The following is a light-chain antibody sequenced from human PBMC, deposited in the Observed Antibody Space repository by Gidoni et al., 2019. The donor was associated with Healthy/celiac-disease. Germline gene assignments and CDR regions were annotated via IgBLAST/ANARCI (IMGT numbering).Light chain of an antibody. CDR3: QQYGSSPVT. CDR1: QSVSSSY. V-gene: IGKV3-20*01. Sequence: VLPQSPGTLSLSPGERATLSCRASQSVSSSYLDWYQQKPGQAPRLHIYGASSRATGIPDRFSGSGSGTDFTLTISRLEPEDFAVDYCQQYGSSPVTFGGGTKVEIK. J-gene: IGKJ4*01. CDR2: GAS.